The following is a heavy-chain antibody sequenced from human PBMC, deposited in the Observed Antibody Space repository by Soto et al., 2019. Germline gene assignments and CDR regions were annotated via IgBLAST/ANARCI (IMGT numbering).Heavy chain of an antibody. CDR2: ISDDGSKE. CDR1: GFTFSSYT. V-gene: IGHV3-30*04. J-gene: IGHJ6*02. CDR3: ARDDYDVWSEKRPDFYYYGMDV. D-gene: IGHD3-3*01. Sequence: QVQLVESGGGVVQPGRSLRLSCAASGFTFSSYTMHWVRQAPGKGLEWVAVISDDGSKEYYADSVKGRFTISRDNSKNTLYLQMNSLRAEDTAVYYCARDDYDVWSEKRPDFYYYGMDVWGQGTTVTVSS.